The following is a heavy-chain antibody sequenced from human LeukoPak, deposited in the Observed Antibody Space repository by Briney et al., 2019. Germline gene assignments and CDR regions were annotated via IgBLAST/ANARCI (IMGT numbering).Heavy chain of an antibody. CDR2: ISGRGGNT. Sequence: GRSLRLSCAASGFTVSSNYMSWVRQAPGKGLEWVSGISGRGGNTYYADSVKGRFTISRDNSKDTLYLQMNSLRADDTAIYYCAKDLNRVTLTGMAPGRGIDYWGQGVLVTVSS. D-gene: IGHD3-22*01. CDR3: AKDLNRVTLTGMAPGRGIDY. V-gene: IGHV3-23*01. CDR1: GFTVSSNY. J-gene: IGHJ4*02.